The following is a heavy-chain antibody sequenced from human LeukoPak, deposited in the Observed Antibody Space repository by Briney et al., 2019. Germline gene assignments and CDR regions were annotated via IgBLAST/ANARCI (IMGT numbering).Heavy chain of an antibody. D-gene: IGHD3-22*01. CDR1: GDTFTSYA. J-gene: IGHJ4*02. CDR2: IIPILGIA. Sequence: SVKLSCNTSGDTFTSYAISLVRQNTGQGLDWMRRIIPILGIANYAQKFQGRVTITADKSTSTDYMELSSLRSEDTAVYYCAREEHYYDSSGYFPIWGQATLVTVSS. V-gene: IGHV1-69*04. CDR3: AREEHYYDSSGYFPI.